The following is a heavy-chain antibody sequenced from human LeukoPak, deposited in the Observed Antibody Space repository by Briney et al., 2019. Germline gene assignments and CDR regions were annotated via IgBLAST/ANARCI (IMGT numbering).Heavy chain of an antibody. J-gene: IGHJ3*02. CDR2: FDPEDGET. D-gene: IGHD6-13*01. CDR3: ATGKWAAAAADAFDI. Sequence: ASVKVSCKVSGYTFTELSMHWVRQAPGKGLEWMGGFDPEDGETIYAQKFQGRVTMTEDTSTDTAYMELSSLRSEDTAVYYCATGKWAAAAADAFDIWGQGTMVTVSS. CDR1: GYTFTELS. V-gene: IGHV1-24*01.